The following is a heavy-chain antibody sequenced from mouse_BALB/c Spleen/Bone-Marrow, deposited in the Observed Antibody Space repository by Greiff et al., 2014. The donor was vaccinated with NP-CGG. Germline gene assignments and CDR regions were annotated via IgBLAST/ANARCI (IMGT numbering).Heavy chain of an antibody. CDR1: GYRFNSYW. J-gene: IGHJ2*01. D-gene: IGHD3-1*01. CDR3: ARLGIRSFDY. V-gene: IGHV1-9*01. CDR2: ILPGSGST. Sequence: QVQLQQSGADLMKPGASVKISCKATGYRFNSYWIEWVKQRPGHGLEWIGEILPGSGSTNFNEKFKGKATFTAYTSSNTAYMQIRSLTSEDSAVYYCARLGIRSFDYWGQGTTLTVSS.